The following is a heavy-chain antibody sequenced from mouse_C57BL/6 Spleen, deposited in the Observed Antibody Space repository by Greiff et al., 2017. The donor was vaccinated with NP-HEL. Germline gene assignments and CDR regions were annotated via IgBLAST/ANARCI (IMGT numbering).Heavy chain of an antibody. Sequence: QVQLQQSGAELVRPGASVTLSCKASGYTFTDYEMHWVKQTPVHGLEWIGAIDPETGGTAYNQKFKGKAILTADKSSSTAYMELRSLTSEDSAVYYCTREGTGTGGFAYWGQGTLVTVSA. D-gene: IGHD4-1*01. J-gene: IGHJ3*01. CDR1: GYTFTDYE. CDR3: TREGTGTGGFAY. V-gene: IGHV1-15*01. CDR2: IDPETGGT.